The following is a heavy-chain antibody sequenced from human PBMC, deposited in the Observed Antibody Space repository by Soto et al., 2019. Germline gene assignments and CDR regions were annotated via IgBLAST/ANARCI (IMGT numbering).Heavy chain of an antibody. CDR2: IRSDGGST. V-gene: IGHV3-74*01. D-gene: IGHD5-12*01. CDR1: GFAFSSYW. CDR3: ARDGDGYNFDY. Sequence: GSLRLSCAASGFAFSSYWMHWVRQAPGKGLVWVSRIRSDGGSTNYADSVKGRFTISRDNAKNTLYLQMESLRDEDTAVYYCARDGDGYNFDYWGQGTLVTVSS. J-gene: IGHJ4*02.